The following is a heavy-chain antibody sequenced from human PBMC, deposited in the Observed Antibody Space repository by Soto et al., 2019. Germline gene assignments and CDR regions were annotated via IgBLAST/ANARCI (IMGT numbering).Heavy chain of an antibody. CDR2: ISAYNGNT. CDR3: ARDSATYSSGWYSYYGMDV. Sequence: ASVKVSCKASGYTFTSYGISWVRQAPGQGLEWMGWISAYNGNTNYAQKLQGSVTMTTDTSTSTAYMELRSLRSDDTAVYYCARDSATYSSGWYSYYGMDVWGQGTTVTVSS. J-gene: IGHJ6*02. D-gene: IGHD6-19*01. CDR1: GYTFTSYG. V-gene: IGHV1-18*04.